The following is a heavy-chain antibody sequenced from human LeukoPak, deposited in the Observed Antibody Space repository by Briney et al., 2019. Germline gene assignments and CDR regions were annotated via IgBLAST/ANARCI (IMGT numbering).Heavy chain of an antibody. CDR3: AREANYGHYTHNDN. V-gene: IGHV1-2*06. D-gene: IGHD4-17*01. J-gene: IGHJ4*02. CDR2: SNPNSGGT. Sequence: ASVKVSCKASGYTFTGYDMHWVRQAPGQGLEWMGRSNPNSGGTNYAQKFQGRVTMTRDTSISTAYMKLSRTRADDPAVNYCAREANYGHYTHNDNWGQEALFTASS. CDR1: GYTFTGYD.